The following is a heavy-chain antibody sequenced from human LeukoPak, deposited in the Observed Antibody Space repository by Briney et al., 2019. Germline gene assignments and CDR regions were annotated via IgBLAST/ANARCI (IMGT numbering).Heavy chain of an antibody. J-gene: IGHJ3*02. D-gene: IGHD3-16*02. V-gene: IGHV4-4*02. CDR1: GGSISSSNW. CDR3: ARDSFGYRVHDAFDI. CDR2: IYHSGST. Sequence: PSETLSLTCAVSGGSISSSNWWSWVRPPPGKGLEWIGEIYHSGSTNYNPSLKSRVTISVDKSKNQFSLKLSSVTAADTAVYYCARDSFGYRVHDAFDIWGQGTMVTVSS.